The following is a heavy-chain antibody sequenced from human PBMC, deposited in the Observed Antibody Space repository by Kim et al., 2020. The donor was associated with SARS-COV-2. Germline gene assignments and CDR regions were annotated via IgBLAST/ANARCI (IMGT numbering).Heavy chain of an antibody. CDR2: INHSGST. V-gene: IGHV4-34*01. J-gene: IGHJ4*02. Sequence: SETLSLTCAVYGGSFSGYYWSWIRQPPGKGLEWIGEINHSGSTNYNPSLKSRVTISVDTSKNQFSLKLSSVTAADTAVYYCARGRDRRPRPGIAVRFDYWGQGTLVTVSS. D-gene: IGHD6-19*01. CDR1: GGSFSGYY. CDR3: ARGRDRRPRPGIAVRFDY.